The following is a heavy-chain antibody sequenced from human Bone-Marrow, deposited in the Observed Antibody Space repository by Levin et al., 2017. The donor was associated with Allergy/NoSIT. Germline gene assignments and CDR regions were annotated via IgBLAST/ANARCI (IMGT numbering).Heavy chain of an antibody. CDR2: IKSKADGGTT. CDR3: MTGLIS. CDR1: GFIFSNNW. J-gene: IGHJ4*02. D-gene: IGHD2/OR15-2a*01. V-gene: IGHV3-15*01. Sequence: GESLKISCAASGFIFSNNWLSWVRQAPGKGLEWVGRIKSKADGGTTDYAAAVTGRFTISRDDSKSLLYLEMNDLSTEDTAFYYCMTGLISWGQGTLVTVSS.